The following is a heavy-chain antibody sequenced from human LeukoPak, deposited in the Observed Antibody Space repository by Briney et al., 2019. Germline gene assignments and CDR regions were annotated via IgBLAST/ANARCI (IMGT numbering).Heavy chain of an antibody. V-gene: IGHV3-53*01. CDR2: IYSSGDT. CDR3: ARAFSASKSCDY. Sequence: AGGSLRLSCAASGFTVSSNYMSWVRQAPGKGLDWVSVIYSSGDTYYADSVKGRFTISRDNSKNTLYLQMNSLRAEDTAVYYCARAFSASKSCDYWGQGTLVTVSS. J-gene: IGHJ4*02. D-gene: IGHD6-19*01. CDR1: GFTVSSNY.